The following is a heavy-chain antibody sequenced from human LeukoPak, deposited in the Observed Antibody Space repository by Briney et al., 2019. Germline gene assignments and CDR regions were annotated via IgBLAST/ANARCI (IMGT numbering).Heavy chain of an antibody. J-gene: IGHJ6*02. V-gene: IGHV4-4*02. CDR3: ARGGGIAAAGTGWLEWVYGMDV. CDR1: GGSISSSNW. Sequence: SGTLSLTCAVSGGSISSSNWWSWVRQPPGKGLEWIGEIYHSGSTNYNPSLKSRVTISVDKSKNQFSLKLSSVTAADTAVYYCARGGGIAAAGTGWLEWVYGMDVWGQGTTVTVSS. CDR2: IYHSGST. D-gene: IGHD6-13*01.